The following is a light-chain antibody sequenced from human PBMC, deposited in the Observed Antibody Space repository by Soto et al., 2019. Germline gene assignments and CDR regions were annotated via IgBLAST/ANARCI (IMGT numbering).Light chain of an antibody. CDR1: QSVNSN. CDR2: GAS. J-gene: IGKJ4*01. V-gene: IGKV3-15*01. Sequence: EIVMTQSPATLSVSPGERATLSCRASQSVNSNLAWYQQKPGQAPRILIYGASTRTTAIPARFSGSGSGTESTLTISRLQSEDFAVYYCQQYNDWPRTFGGGTKVEIK. CDR3: QQYNDWPRT.